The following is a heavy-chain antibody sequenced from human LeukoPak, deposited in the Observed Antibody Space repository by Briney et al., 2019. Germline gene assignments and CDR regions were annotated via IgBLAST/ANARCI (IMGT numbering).Heavy chain of an antibody. CDR3: TRDRWGGDYTSRGMDV. J-gene: IGHJ6*04. CDR2: IRSKDNDGTT. Sequence: PGGSLRLSCTVSGFTFGDYAISWVRQAPGKGLEWLGFIRSKDNDGTTDYAASVKGRFIISRDDSKSIAYLQMNDLKTEDTAVHYCTRDRWGGDYTSRGMDVWGKGTTVTISS. CDR1: GFTFGDYA. D-gene: IGHD4-17*01. V-gene: IGHV3-49*04.